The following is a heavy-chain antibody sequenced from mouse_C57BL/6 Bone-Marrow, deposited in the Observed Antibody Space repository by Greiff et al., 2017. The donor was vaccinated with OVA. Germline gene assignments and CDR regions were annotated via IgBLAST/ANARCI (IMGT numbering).Heavy chain of an antibody. CDR1: GYAFSSSW. J-gene: IGHJ2*01. Sequence: VKLMESGPELVKPGASVKISCKASGYAFSSSWMNWVKQRPGKGLEWIGRIYPGDGDTNYNGKFKGKATLTADKSSSTAYMQLSSLTSEDSAVYFCARTGWYPYFDYWGQGTTLTVSS. V-gene: IGHV1-82*01. CDR3: ARTGWYPYFDY. D-gene: IGHD2-1*01. CDR2: IYPGDGDT.